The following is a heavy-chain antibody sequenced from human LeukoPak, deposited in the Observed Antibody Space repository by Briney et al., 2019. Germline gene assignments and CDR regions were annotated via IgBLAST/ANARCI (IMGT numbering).Heavy chain of an antibody. CDR2: ISGSGGST. CDR3: AKDPGPAGVRAGWFDD. D-gene: IGHD6-19*01. Sequence: GVSLTLSCAPSGFTFSSYAMSGLPQATGKALEWVSAISGSGGSTYCADSVKGRFTISRDHYKITMYPQMNSLRAEDTSVYYCAKDPGPAGVRAGWFDDWGQGTLVTVSS. J-gene: IGHJ5*02. CDR1: GFTFSSYA. V-gene: IGHV3-23*01.